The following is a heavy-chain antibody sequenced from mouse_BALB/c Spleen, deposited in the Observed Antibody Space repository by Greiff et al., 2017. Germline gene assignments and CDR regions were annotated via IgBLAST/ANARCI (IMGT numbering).Heavy chain of an antibody. CDR3: ARGGYGSSFYWYFDV. J-gene: IGHJ1*01. CDR2: ISTYYGDA. V-gene: IGHV1S137*01. D-gene: IGHD1-1*01. Sequence: QVQLQQSGAELVRPGVSVKISCKGSGYTFTDYAMHWVKQSHAKSLEWIGVISTYYGDASYNQKFKGKATMTVDKSSSTAYMELARLTSEDSAIYYCARGGYGSSFYWYFDVWGAGTTVTVSS. CDR1: GYTFTDYA.